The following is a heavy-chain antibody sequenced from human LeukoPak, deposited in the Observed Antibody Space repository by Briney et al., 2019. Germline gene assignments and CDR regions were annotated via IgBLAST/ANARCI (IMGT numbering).Heavy chain of an antibody. CDR3: ARHLYYGDYPFDY. CDR2: IYYSGST. CDR1: GGSISSYY. D-gene: IGHD4-17*01. Sequence: SETLSLTCTVSGGSISSYYWSWIRQPPGKGLEWIGYIYYSGSTNYSPSLKSRVTISVDTSKNQFSLKLSSVTAADTAVYYCARHLYYGDYPFDYWGQGTLVTVSS. V-gene: IGHV4-59*08. J-gene: IGHJ4*02.